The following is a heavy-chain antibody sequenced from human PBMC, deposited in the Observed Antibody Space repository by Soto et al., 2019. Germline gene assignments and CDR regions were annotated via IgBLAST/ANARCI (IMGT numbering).Heavy chain of an antibody. V-gene: IGHV4-30-2*01. CDR3: AREVLSPPRQKYNWFDP. CDR1: GGSISSGGYS. D-gene: IGHD2-2*01. CDR2: IYHSGST. Sequence: TSETLSLTCAVSGGSISSGGYSWSWIRQPPGKGLEWIGYIYHSGSTYYNPSLKSRVTISVDRSKNQFSLKLSSVTAADTAVYYCAREVLSPPRQKYNWFDPWGQGTLVTVSS. J-gene: IGHJ5*02.